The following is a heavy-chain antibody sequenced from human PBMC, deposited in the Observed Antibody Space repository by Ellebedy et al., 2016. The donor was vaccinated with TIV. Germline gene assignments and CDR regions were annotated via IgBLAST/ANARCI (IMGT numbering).Heavy chain of an antibody. J-gene: IGHJ4*02. CDR3: ARVNLYETYYDYVWGSYYRYYFDY. Sequence: AASVKVSCKASGYTFTSYDINWVRQATGQGLEWMGWMNPNSGNTGYAQKFQGRVTMTRNTSISTAYMELSSLRSEDTAVYYCARVNLYETYYDYVWGSYYRYYFDYWGQGTLVTVSS. CDR2: MNPNSGNT. V-gene: IGHV1-8*01. D-gene: IGHD3-16*01. CDR1: GYTFTSYD.